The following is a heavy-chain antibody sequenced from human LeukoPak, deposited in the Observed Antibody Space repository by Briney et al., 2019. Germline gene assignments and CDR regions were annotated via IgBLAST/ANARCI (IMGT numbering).Heavy chain of an antibody. CDR2: INPNSGGT. CDR1: GYTFTGYY. J-gene: IGHJ4*02. D-gene: IGHD3-10*01. Sequence: ASVKVSCKASGYTFTGYYIHWVRQAPGQGVEWMGWINPNSGGTKYAQKFQGRVTVTRDTSISTAYMELSRLRSDDTAVYYCARDSSGGSGSPIEDYWGQGTLVTVSS. V-gene: IGHV1-2*02. CDR3: ARDSSGGSGSPIEDY.